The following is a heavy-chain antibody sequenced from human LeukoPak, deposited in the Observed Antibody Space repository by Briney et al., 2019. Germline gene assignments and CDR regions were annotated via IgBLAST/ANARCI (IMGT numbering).Heavy chain of an antibody. CDR2: ISSNGSST. Sequence: GGSLRLSCSDSGFILSSYAMHWVRQAPGKGLEYVSGISSNGSSTYYADSVKGRFTISRDNSKNAVYLQMSSLRAEDTAVYYCVKTYYYDSSGPPYYFDYWGQGTPVTVSS. CDR3: VKTYYYDSSGPPYYFDY. D-gene: IGHD3-22*01. J-gene: IGHJ4*02. CDR1: GFILSSYA. V-gene: IGHV3-64D*06.